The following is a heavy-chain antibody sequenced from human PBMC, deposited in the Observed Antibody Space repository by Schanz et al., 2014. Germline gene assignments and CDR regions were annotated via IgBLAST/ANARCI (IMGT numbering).Heavy chain of an antibody. Sequence: DVQLVDSGGGLVQPGGSLRLSCAASGFTVSNSYIHWVRQAPGKGLEWVSTIYSSGSTYYADSVKGRFTISRDNSQNTLYLQMNTLKTENTAVYSCAKELNRRGGQTNCYYSYGMDVWGQGTTVTVSS. CDR3: AKELNRRGGQTNCYYSYGMDV. J-gene: IGHJ6*02. CDR1: GFTVSNSY. V-gene: IGHV3-66*03. D-gene: IGHD5-12*01. CDR2: IYSSGST.